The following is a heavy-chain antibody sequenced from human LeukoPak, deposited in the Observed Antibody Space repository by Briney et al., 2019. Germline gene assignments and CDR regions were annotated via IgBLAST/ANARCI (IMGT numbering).Heavy chain of an antibody. CDR2: VNPDSGGT. V-gene: IGHV1-2*02. CDR3: ARDGELTGDKAFDY. CDR1: GYTFTGYY. D-gene: IGHD7-27*01. Sequence: GASVKVSCKASGYTFTGYYMHWVRQAPGQGLEWMGWVNPDSGGTNYAQKFQGRVTMTRDTSISTAYMELSRLRSDDTAVYYCARDGELTGDKAFDYWGQGTLVTVSS. J-gene: IGHJ4*02.